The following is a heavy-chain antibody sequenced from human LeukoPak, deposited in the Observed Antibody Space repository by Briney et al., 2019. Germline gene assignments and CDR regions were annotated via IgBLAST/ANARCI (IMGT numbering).Heavy chain of an antibody. V-gene: IGHV4-4*07. D-gene: IGHD7-27*01. CDR2: IYTSGST. CDR3: ARGNWDDAFDI. Sequence: KASETLSLTCIVSGGSITSYYWSWIRQPPGKGLEWVGRIYTSGSTNYNPSLKSRVTMSVDTSKNQFSLKLSSVTAADTAVYYRARGNWDDAFDIWGQGTMVTVSS. J-gene: IGHJ3*02. CDR1: GGSITSYY.